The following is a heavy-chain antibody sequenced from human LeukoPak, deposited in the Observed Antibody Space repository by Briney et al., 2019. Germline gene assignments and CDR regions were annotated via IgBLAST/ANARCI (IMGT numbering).Heavy chain of an antibody. J-gene: IGHJ4*02. CDR3: ASDPECCSGGSCYYFDY. D-gene: IGHD2-15*01. Sequence: GGSLRLSCAASGFTFSSYSMNWVRQAPGKGLEWVSSISSSSSYIYYADSVKGRFTISRDNAKNSLYLQMNSLRAEDTAVYYCASDPECCSGGSCYYFDYWGQGTLVTVSS. CDR2: ISSSSSYI. CDR1: GFTFSSYS. V-gene: IGHV3-21*01.